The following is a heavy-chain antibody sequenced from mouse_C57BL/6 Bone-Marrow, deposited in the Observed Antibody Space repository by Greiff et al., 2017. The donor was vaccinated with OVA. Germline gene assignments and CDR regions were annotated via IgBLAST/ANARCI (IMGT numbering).Heavy chain of an antibody. CDR1: GFSLTSYG. J-gene: IGHJ4*01. D-gene: IGHD2-4*01. CDR2: IWSGGST. V-gene: IGHV2-2*01. CDR3: ARKGITTGGYYYAMDY. Sequence: VQLQQSGPGLVQPSQSLSITCTVSGFSLTSYGVHWVRQSPGKGLEWLGVIWSGGSTDYNAAFISRLSISKDNSKSQVFFKMNSLQADDTAIYYCARKGITTGGYYYAMDYWGQGTSVTVSS.